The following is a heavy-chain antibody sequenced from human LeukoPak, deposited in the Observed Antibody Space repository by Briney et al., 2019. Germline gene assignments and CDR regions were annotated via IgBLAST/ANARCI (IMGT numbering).Heavy chain of an antibody. D-gene: IGHD6-19*01. V-gene: IGHV5-51*01. Sequence: GESLKISCKGSGYSLSSYWMGWVRQMPGKGLEWMGIIYPGDSDTRYSPSSQGQVTISADKSISIAYLQWSSLKASDTAMYYCVRPSSGWFSFDYWGQGTLVTVSS. CDR3: VRPSSGWFSFDY. J-gene: IGHJ4*02. CDR1: GYSLSSYW. CDR2: IYPGDSDT.